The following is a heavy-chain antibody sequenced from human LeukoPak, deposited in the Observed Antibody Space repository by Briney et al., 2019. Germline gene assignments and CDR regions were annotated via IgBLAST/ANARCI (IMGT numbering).Heavy chain of an antibody. D-gene: IGHD4-17*01. V-gene: IGHV7-4-1*02. CDR1: GYTFTSYA. CDR2: INTNTGNP. Sequence: ASVKVSCKASGYTFTSYAMNWVRQAPGQGLEWMGWINTNTGNPTYAQGFTGRFVFSLDTSVSTAYLQISSLKAEDTAVYYCARTDYDYGDYVFDPWGQGTLVTVSP. J-gene: IGHJ5*02. CDR3: ARTDYDYGDYVFDP.